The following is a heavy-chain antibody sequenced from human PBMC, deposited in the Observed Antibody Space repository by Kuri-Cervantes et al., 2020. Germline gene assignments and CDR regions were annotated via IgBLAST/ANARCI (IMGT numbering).Heavy chain of an antibody. V-gene: IGHV1-8*01. D-gene: IGHD6-13*01. Sequence: ASVKVSCKASGYTFTSYDINWVRQATGQGLEWMGWMNPNSGNTGYAQKFQGRVTMTRNTSISTAYIELRSLRSDDTAVYYCARVRDSSSRNINWFDPWGQGTLVTVSS. CDR1: GYTFTSYD. CDR3: ARVRDSSSRNINWFDP. CDR2: MNPNSGNT. J-gene: IGHJ5*02.